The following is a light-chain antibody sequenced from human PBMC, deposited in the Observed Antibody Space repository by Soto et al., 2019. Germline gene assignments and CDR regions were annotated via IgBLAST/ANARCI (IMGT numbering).Light chain of an antibody. CDR3: QQYAGSPLT. V-gene: IGKV3-20*01. CDR1: QSISSSY. Sequence: EIVLTQSPGTLSLSPGERATLSCRASQSISSSYLAWYQQKPGQAPRLLIHGASSRATGIPDRFSGSGSGTDFTLTIWRLEPEDFAMYYCQQYAGSPLTFGPGTKVDLK. CDR2: GAS. J-gene: IGKJ3*01.